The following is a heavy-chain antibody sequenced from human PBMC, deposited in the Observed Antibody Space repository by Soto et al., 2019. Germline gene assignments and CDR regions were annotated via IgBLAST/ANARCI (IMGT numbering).Heavy chain of an antibody. D-gene: IGHD6-13*01. Sequence: QVQLQQWGAGLLKPSETLSLTCAVYGGSFSGYYWSWIRQPPGKGLEWIGEINHSGSTNYNPSLKSRVTISVDTSKNQFSLKLSSVTAADTAVYYCAREVRYSSSGRIGFDYWGQGTLVTVSS. J-gene: IGHJ4*02. CDR2: INHSGST. V-gene: IGHV4-34*01. CDR1: GGSFSGYY. CDR3: AREVRYSSSGRIGFDY.